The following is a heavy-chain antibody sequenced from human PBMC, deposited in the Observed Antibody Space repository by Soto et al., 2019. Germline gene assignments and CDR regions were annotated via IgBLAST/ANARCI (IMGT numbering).Heavy chain of an antibody. D-gene: IGHD3-16*01. CDR3: ARGHVDLTNVWGSYHHPPYYFDT. CDR2: INPNSGNV. J-gene: IGHJ4*02. CDR1: GYGFSSHD. Sequence: QVQLAQSRAEVKKPGASVKVSCKASGYGFSSHDIAWVRQTTGQGLEWMGFINPNSGNVAYGQKFQGRVFMTRDTSVNTVFMELSSLRPDDTGIYFCARGHVDLTNVWGSYHHPPYYFDTWGQGTLVTVSS. V-gene: IGHV1-8*01.